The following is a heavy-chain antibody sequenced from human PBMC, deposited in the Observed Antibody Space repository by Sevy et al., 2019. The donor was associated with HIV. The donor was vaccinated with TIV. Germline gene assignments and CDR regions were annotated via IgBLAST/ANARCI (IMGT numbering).Heavy chain of an antibody. Sequence: ASVTVSCKASGGTFSNFDISWVRQAPGQGLEWMGRIIHLLGTSYAQKFQGRVPITADKSTGTAYMELSSLRSEDTAVYDCANAGYYDFWSGSTYYCNGMDVWGQGTTVTVSS. V-gene: IGHV1-69*04. CDR2: IIHLLGT. J-gene: IGHJ6*02. CDR1: GGTFSNFD. D-gene: IGHD3-3*01. CDR3: ANAGYYDFWSGSTYYCNGMDV.